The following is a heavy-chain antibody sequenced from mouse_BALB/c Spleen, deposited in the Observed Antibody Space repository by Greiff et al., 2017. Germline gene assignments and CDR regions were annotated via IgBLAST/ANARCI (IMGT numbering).Heavy chain of an antibody. D-gene: IGHD2-12*01. V-gene: IGHV5-12-1*01. Sequence: EVKVVESGGGLVKPGGSLKLSCAASGFAFSSYDMSWVRQTPEKRLEWVAYISSGGGSTYYPDTVKGRFTISRDNAKNTLYLQMSSLKSEDTAMYYCARQRTTGYAMDYWGQGTSVTVSS. CDR1: GFAFSSYD. J-gene: IGHJ4*01. CDR2: ISSGGGST. CDR3: ARQRTTGYAMDY.